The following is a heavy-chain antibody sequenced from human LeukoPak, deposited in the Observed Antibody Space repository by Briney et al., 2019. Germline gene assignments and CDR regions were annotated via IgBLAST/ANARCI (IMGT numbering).Heavy chain of an antibody. CDR3: ARDLNTARFDY. CDR1: GFTVSSNY. V-gene: IGHV3-66*01. D-gene: IGHD5-18*01. Sequence: GGSLRLSCAASGFTVSSNYMNWVRQAPGKGLEWVSAIYGGGSPYYADSVKSRFTISRDNSKNTLYLQMNSLRAEDTAVYYCARDLNTARFDYWGQGTLVTVSS. CDR2: IYGGGSP. J-gene: IGHJ4*02.